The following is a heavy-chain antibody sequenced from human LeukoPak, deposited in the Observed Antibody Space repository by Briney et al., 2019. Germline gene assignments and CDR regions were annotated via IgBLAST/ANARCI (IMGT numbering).Heavy chain of an antibody. D-gene: IGHD2-15*01. CDR2: ISYDGSNK. V-gene: IGHV3-30*18. J-gene: IGHJ4*02. Sequence: PGGSLRLSCAASGSTFSSYGMHWVRQAPGKGLEWVAVISYDGSNKYYADSVKGRFTISRDNSKNTLYLQMNSLRAEDTAVYYCAKDRKGYCSGGSCYYFDYWGQGTLVTVSS. CDR3: AKDRKGYCSGGSCYYFDY. CDR1: GSTFSSYG.